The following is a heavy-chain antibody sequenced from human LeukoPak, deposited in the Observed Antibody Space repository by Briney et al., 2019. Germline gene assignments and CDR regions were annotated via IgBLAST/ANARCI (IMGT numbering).Heavy chain of an antibody. CDR1: GGSFSGYY. V-gene: IGHV4-34*01. J-gene: IGHJ4*02. Sequence: SSETLSLTCAVYGGSFSGYYWSWIRQTPGKGLEWIGEINHSGSTNYNPSLKSRVTISVDSSKNQISLKLNSVTAADTAVYYCARVSGKFDSWGQGTLVTVSS. CDR3: ARVSGKFDS. CDR2: INHSGST. D-gene: IGHD3-10*01.